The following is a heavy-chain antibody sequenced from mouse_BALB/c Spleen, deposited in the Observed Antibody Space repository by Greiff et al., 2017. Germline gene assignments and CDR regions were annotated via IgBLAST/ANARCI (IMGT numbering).Heavy chain of an antibody. CDR3: ARGEVRRDAFDY. D-gene: IGHD2-14*01. CDR1: GYTFTSYT. Sequence: VQLQQSGAELARPGASVKMSCKASGYTFTSYTMHWVKQRPGQGLEWIGYINPSSGYTNYNQKFKDKATLTADKSSSTAYMQLSSLTSEDSAVYYCARGEVRRDAFDYWGQGTTLTVSS. J-gene: IGHJ2*01. V-gene: IGHV1-4*01. CDR2: INPSSGYT.